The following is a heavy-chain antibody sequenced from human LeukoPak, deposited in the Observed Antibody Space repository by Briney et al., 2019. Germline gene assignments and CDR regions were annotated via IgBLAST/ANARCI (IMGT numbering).Heavy chain of an antibody. CDR3: ARVERSGPVTETSNFDS. CDR2: INPNSGGT. Sequence: ASVKVSCKASGYTFTGYYMHWVRQAPGQGLEWMGWINPNSGGTNYAQKFQGRVTMTTDTSTTTAYMELRSLRSDDTAVYFCARVERSGPVTETSNFDSWGQGTLVTVSS. J-gene: IGHJ4*02. CDR1: GYTFTGYY. V-gene: IGHV1-2*02. D-gene: IGHD4-17*01.